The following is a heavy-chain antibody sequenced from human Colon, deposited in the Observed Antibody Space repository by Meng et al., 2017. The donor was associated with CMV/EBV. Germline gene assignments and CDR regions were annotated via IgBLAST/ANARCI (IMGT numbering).Heavy chain of an antibody. CDR1: W. J-gene: IGHJ4*02. CDR3: AREGGVAYCGSSNCYASVNAFDI. V-gene: IGHV4-28*03. CDR2: IYHSGTT. Sequence: WGGRVGQPHRKGREWIGDIYHSGTTYYNPSLRSRLVMSVDTSKNKFSLLLTSLTAADTAIYYCAREGGVAYCGSSNCYASVNAFDIWGQGTLVTVSS. D-gene: IGHD2-2*01.